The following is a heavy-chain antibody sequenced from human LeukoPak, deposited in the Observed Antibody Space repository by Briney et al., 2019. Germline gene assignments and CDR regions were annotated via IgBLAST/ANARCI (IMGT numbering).Heavy chain of an antibody. D-gene: IGHD3-22*01. V-gene: IGHV3-53*04. CDR2: IYSGGST. Sequence: GGSLGLSCAASGFTVSSNYMSWVRQAPGKGLEWVSVIYSGGSTYYADSVKGRFTISRHNSKNTLYLQMNSLRAEDTAVYYCAGAHSYSGYPMDYWGQGTLVTVSS. CDR3: AGAHSYSGYPMDY. J-gene: IGHJ4*02. CDR1: GFTVSSNY.